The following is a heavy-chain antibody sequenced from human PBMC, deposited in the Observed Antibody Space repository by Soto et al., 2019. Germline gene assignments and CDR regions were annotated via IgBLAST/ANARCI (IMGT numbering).Heavy chain of an antibody. Sequence: QVQLVQSGAEVKKPGASVKISCKASGYTFTRYPMNWVRQAPGQRLEWMGWINPDNGNTKSSQKFQDRVIITRDTSASTAYMDLSSLRAEDTAVYYCARGIATGQPDPWGQGNLVTVSS. CDR2: INPDNGNT. CDR3: ARGIATGQPDP. CDR1: GYTFTRYP. J-gene: IGHJ5*02. D-gene: IGHD2-21*01. V-gene: IGHV1-3*01.